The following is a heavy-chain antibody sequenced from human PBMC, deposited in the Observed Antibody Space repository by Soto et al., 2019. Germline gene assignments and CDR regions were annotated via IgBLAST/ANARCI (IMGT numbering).Heavy chain of an antibody. CDR1: GFTFTSSA. CDR3: AASQWLVGEPDD. D-gene: IGHD6-19*01. J-gene: IGHJ4*02. CDR2: IVVGSGNT. Sequence: SVKVSCKASGFTFTSSAVQWVRQARGQRLEWIGWIVVGSGNTNYAQKFQERVTITRDMSTSTAYMELSSLRSEDTAVYYCAASQWLVGEPDDWGQGTLVIVSS. V-gene: IGHV1-58*01.